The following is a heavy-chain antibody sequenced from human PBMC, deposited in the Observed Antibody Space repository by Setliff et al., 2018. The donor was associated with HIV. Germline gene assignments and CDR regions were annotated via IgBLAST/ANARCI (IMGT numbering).Heavy chain of an antibody. J-gene: IGHJ6*02. V-gene: IGHV4-61*02. CDR2: IYTSGST. CDR3: AREDYYYYGMDV. CDR1: GGSISSGSYY. Sequence: PSETLSLTCTVSGGSISSGSYYWNWIRQPAGKGLEWIGRIYTSGSTNFNPSLKSRVTISVDTSKNQFSLKLSSVTAADTAVYYCAREDYYYYGMDVWGQGTTVTVSS.